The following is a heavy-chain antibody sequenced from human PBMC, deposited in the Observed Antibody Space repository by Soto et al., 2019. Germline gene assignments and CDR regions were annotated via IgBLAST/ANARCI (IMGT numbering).Heavy chain of an antibody. V-gene: IGHV3-11*03. Sequence: GGSLRLSCAASGFTFSDYYMSWIRQAPGKGLEYISYISSSSSSTNYADSVRGRFTVSRDNAKNSLFLQMSSLSPEDTALYYCTKRRSARPGFDAFDLWGQGTMVTVS. CDR2: ISSSSSST. D-gene: IGHD1-1*01. CDR3: TKRRSARPGFDAFDL. J-gene: IGHJ3*01. CDR1: GFTFSDYY.